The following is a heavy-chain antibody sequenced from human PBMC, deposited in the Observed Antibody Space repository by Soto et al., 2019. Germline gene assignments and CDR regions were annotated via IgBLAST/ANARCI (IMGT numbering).Heavy chain of an antibody. CDR3: ARDKYSSGWYNAFDI. Sequence: GGSLRLSCAASGFTVSSNYMSWVRQAPGKGLEWVSVIYSGGSTYYADSVKGRFTISRDNSKNTLYLQMNSLRAEDTAVYYCARDKYSSGWYNAFDIWGQGTMVTVSS. CDR2: IYSGGST. D-gene: IGHD6-19*01. J-gene: IGHJ3*02. V-gene: IGHV3-66*01. CDR1: GFTVSSNY.